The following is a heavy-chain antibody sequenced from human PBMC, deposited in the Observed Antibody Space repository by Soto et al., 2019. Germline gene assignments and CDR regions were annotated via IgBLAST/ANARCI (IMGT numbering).Heavy chain of an antibody. V-gene: IGHV4-39*07. CDR2: IHYSGFT. D-gene: IGHD3-10*01. Sequence: SETLCLTCTVSCGPINSCSYYWVCIRQPPGKGLEWIGSIHYSGFTRYNPSLTSRVSISVDTSKNQFSLKLTSVTAADTAVYYCTTQGFGGLHGPLDVWGQGPPVTVSP. J-gene: IGHJ6*01. CDR1: CGPINSCSYY. CDR3: TTQGFGGLHGPLDV.